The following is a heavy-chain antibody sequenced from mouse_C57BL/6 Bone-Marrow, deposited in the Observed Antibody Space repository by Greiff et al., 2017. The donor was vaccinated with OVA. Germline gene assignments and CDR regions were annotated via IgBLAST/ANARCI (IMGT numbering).Heavy chain of an antibody. J-gene: IGHJ3*01. CDR1: GYTFTSYG. V-gene: IGHV1-81*01. D-gene: IGHD1-1*01. CDR2: IYPRSGNT. CDR3: ARPPAYYYGPDWFAY. Sequence: QVQLQQSGAELARPGASVKLSCKASGYTFTSYGISWVKQRTGQGLEWIGEIYPRSGNTYYNEKFKGKATLTADKSSSTAYMELRSLTSEDSAVYFCARPPAYYYGPDWFAYGGQGTLVTVSA.